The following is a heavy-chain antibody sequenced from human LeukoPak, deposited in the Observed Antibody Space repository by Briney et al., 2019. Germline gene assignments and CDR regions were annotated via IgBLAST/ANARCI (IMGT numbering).Heavy chain of an antibody. CDR2: ISAYNGNT. Sequence: ASVTVSCTASGYTFTNYGISWVRQAPGQGLEWMGWISAYNGNTNYAQKLQGRVTMTTDTSTSTAYMELRSLRSDDTAVYYCARGSNRYSSSWYGYWGQGTLVTVSS. CDR3: ARGSNRYSSSWYGY. J-gene: IGHJ4*02. D-gene: IGHD6-13*01. V-gene: IGHV1-18*01. CDR1: GYTFTNYG.